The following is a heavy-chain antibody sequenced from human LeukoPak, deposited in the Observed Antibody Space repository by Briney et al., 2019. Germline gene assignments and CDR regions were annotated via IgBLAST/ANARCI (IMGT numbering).Heavy chain of an antibody. J-gene: IGHJ3*02. D-gene: IGHD5-24*01. Sequence: GASVKVSCKASGYTFTSYGLTWVRQAPGQGLEWMGRIIPIFGTANYAQKFQGRVTITTDEPTSTAYMELSSLRSEDTAVYYCASLMMVLEMATAMEAFDIWGQGTMVTVSS. CDR2: IIPIFGTA. V-gene: IGHV1-69*05. CDR3: ASLMMVLEMATAMEAFDI. CDR1: GYTFTSYG.